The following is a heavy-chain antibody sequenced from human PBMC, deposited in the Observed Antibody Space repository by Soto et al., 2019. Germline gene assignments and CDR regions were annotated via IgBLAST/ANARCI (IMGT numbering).Heavy chain of an antibody. J-gene: IGHJ4*02. CDR3: TRRDNSGYYFFDS. Sequence: EVQLVESGGGLVKPGGSLRLSCAASGFTFSTHGMNWVRQAPGKGLEWVSSIGSGSYIYYADSVKGRFAISRDNAKNSLYLQMNSLRAEDTAMYYCTRRDNSGYYFFDSWGQGTLVTVSS. CDR2: IGSGSYI. V-gene: IGHV3-21*01. D-gene: IGHD6-19*01. CDR1: GFTFSTHG.